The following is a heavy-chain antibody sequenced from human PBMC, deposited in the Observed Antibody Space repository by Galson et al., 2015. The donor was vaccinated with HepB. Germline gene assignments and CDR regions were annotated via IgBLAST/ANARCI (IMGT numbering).Heavy chain of an antibody. V-gene: IGHV3-21*01. CDR1: GFTFSSYS. CDR2: ISSSSSYI. D-gene: IGHD6-19*01. Sequence: SLRLSCAASGFTFSSYSMNWVRQAPGKGLEWVSSISSSSSYIYYADSVKGRFTISRDNAKNSLYLQMNSLRAEDTAVYYCARYSSVGYYGMDVWGHGTTVTVSS. CDR3: ARYSSVGYYGMDV. J-gene: IGHJ6*02.